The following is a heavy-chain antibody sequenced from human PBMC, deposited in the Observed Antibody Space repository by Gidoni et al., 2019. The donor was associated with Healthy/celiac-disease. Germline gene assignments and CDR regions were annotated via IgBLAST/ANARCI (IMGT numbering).Heavy chain of an antibody. V-gene: IGHV1-69*01. D-gene: IGHD6-19*01. CDR1: GSTFSSYA. Sequence: QVQLVQSGAEVKKPGSSLKVSCKASGSTFSSYAIRLVRQAPGQGLEWMGGIIPIFGTANYAQKFQGRVTITADESTSTAYMELSSLRSEDTAVYYCARVKAGTVAGSLPDYYYGMDVWGQGTTVTVSS. CDR3: ARVKAGTVAGSLPDYYYGMDV. J-gene: IGHJ6*02. CDR2: IIPIFGTA.